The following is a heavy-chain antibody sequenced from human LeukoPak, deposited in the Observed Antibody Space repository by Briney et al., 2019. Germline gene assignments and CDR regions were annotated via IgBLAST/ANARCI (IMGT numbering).Heavy chain of an antibody. CDR2: INYSGST. Sequence: SETLSLTCTVSGASISSSSYYWVWIRQPPGKGLEWIGSINYSGSTYYNPSLKSRVTISVDTSKNQFSLRLSSVTAADTDVYYCARDLSTVGGSFGYWGQGTLVTVSS. J-gene: IGHJ4*02. CDR3: ARDLSTVGGSFGY. D-gene: IGHD3-16*01. V-gene: IGHV4-39*07. CDR1: GASISSSSYY.